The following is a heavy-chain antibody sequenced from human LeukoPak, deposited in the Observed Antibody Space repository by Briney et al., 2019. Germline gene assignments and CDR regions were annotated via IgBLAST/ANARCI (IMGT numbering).Heavy chain of an antibody. CDR3: ARDRYYDNSGFYFESEY. V-gene: IGHV3-23*01. D-gene: IGHD3-22*01. CDR2: ISGSGGST. J-gene: IGHJ4*02. Sequence: GGSLRLSCAASGFTFSSYAMSWVRQAPGKGLEWVSAISGSGGSTYYADSVKGRFTISRDNSKNTLYLQMNSLRAEDTAVYYCARDRYYDNSGFYFESEYWGQGTLVTVSS. CDR1: GFTFSSYA.